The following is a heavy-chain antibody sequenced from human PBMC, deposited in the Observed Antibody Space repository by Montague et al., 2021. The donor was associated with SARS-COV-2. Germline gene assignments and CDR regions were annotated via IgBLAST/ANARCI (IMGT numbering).Heavy chain of an antibody. CDR2: INNSGST. CDR1: GGSFSGYY. Sequence: SETLSLTCAVYGGSFSGYYWNWIRQPPGKGLEWIGEINNSGSTNXNPSLKSRVTISVDTSKNQFSLKLSSVTAADTAVYYCARGRVVAGTLSDYYYYGMDVWGQGTTVTVSS. V-gene: IGHV4-34*01. D-gene: IGHD2-15*01. J-gene: IGHJ6*02. CDR3: ARGRVVAGTLSDYYYYGMDV.